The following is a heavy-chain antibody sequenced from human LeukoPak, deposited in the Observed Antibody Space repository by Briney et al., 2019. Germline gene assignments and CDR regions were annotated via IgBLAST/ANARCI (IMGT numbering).Heavy chain of an antibody. CDR2: IYTSGST. Sequence: KSSQTLSLTCTVSGGSISSGSYYWSWIRQPAGKGLEWIGRIYTSGSTNYNPSLKSRVTISVDTSKNQFSLKLSSVTAADTAVYYCARELPSTYYDFWSGPAYFDYWGQGTLVTVSS. V-gene: IGHV4-61*02. CDR1: GGSISSGSYY. CDR3: ARELPSTYYDFWSGPAYFDY. D-gene: IGHD3-3*01. J-gene: IGHJ4*02.